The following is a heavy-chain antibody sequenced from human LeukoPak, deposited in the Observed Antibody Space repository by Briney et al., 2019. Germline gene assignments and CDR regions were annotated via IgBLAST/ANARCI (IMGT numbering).Heavy chain of an antibody. CDR2: IRSKAYGGTT. CDR3: TRVMRGAGDY. D-gene: IGHD3-10*01. Sequence: PGRSLRLSCTASGFTFGDYAMSWVRQAPGKGLEWVGFIRSKAYGGTTEYAASVKGRFTISRDDSKSIAYLQMNSLKTEDIAVYYCTRVMRGAGDYWGQGTLVTVSS. V-gene: IGHV3-49*04. CDR1: GFTFGDYA. J-gene: IGHJ4*02.